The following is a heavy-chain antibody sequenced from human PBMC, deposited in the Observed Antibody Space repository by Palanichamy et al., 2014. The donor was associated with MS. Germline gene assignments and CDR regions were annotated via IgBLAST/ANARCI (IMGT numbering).Heavy chain of an antibody. J-gene: IGHJ4*02. V-gene: IGHV3-21*01. D-gene: IGHD6-19*01. CDR3: ATDWEWLAL. CDR1: GFTFSSYT. CDR2: ISSSSTYI. Sequence: EVQLVEVWGRAWSSRGGPVRLSCAASGFTFSSYTINWVRQAPGTGLEWVSSISSSSTYIYYADSVKGRFTISRDDARNSLYLQMSSLRAEDTAVYFCATDWEWLALWSQGTLVTVSS.